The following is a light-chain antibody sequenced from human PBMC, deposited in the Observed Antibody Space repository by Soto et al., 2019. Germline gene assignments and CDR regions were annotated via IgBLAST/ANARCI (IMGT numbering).Light chain of an antibody. Sequence: DIQMTQSPSPLSSSVGDTVTITCRASRSVGNYLNWYQQKPGQAPKLLIFAASILQSGVPSRFSGSGSGTDFTLTISSLQPEDCATYFCQQTYTTPPTFGQGTKVEIK. CDR1: RSVGNY. CDR2: AAS. CDR3: QQTYTTPPT. V-gene: IGKV1-39*01. J-gene: IGKJ1*01.